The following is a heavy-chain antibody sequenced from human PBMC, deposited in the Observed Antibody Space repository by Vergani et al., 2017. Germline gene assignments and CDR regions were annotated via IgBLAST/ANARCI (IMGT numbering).Heavy chain of an antibody. D-gene: IGHD3-9*01. Sequence: QVQVVQSGAEVKKSGASVKVSCKTAGYTFSNYYMHWGRQAPGQGLEWMGIINPSGGHTNYAQKFQGRVTMTRDTSTSTVYMELSSLRSEDTAIYYCARGDYGILTGYRYWGQGTLVTVS. V-gene: IGHV1-46*03. CDR3: ARGDYGILTGYRY. J-gene: IGHJ4*02. CDR1: GYTFSNYY. CDR2: INPSGGHT.